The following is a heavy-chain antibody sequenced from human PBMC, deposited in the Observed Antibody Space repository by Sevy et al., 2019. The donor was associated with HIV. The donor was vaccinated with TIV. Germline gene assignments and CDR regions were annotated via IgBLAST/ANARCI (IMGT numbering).Heavy chain of an antibody. CDR3: ARRNDFDI. CDR1: GGSINSDH. CDR2: VYYTGGT. J-gene: IGHJ3*02. Sequence: SETLSLTCTVSGGSINSDHWNWIRQPPGKGLEWIGYVYYTGGTNYNPSLKNQVTISVDRTKNQSSLNLTSVTAADTAVYYCARRNDFDIWGQGTMVTVSS. V-gene: IGHV4-59*08.